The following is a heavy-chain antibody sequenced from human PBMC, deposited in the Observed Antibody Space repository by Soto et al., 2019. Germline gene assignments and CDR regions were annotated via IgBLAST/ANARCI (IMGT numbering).Heavy chain of an antibody. CDR1: GGTFSSYA. CDR2: IIPIFGTA. Sequence: QVQLVQSGAEVKKPGSSVKVSCKASGGTFSSYAISWVRQAPGQGLEWMGGIIPIFGTANYAQKFQGRVTITADESTRTIDIELSSLRSEDTAVYYGASLYMMAAGPHWYFDLWGRGTLVTVSS. CDR3: ASLYMMAAGPHWYFDL. V-gene: IGHV1-69*12. D-gene: IGHD3-16*01. J-gene: IGHJ2*01.